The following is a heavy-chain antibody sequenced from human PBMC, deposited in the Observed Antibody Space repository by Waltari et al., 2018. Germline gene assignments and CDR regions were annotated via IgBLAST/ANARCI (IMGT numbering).Heavy chain of an antibody. Sequence: EVQVVESGGGLVQPGGSLTLPCATSGFTFSGSTIHWSRQTSGKGLERIGRIRSKPNNYATRYTASVEGRFTISRDDSENTAYLQMSSLMTEDTAVYYCTGGAVTGTDFWGQGTLVTVSS. D-gene: IGHD6-13*01. CDR2: IRSKPNNYAT. CDR1: GFTFSGST. J-gene: IGHJ4*02. CDR3: TGGAVTGTDF. V-gene: IGHV3-73*01.